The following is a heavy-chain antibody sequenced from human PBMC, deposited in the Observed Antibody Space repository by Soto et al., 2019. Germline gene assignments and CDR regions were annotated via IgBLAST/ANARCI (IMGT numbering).Heavy chain of an antibody. CDR3: SIVSNLYASGSYIAAV. V-gene: IGHV3-49*03. CDR1: RFIPGDYA. J-gene: IGHJ4*02. D-gene: IGHD3-10*01. CDR2: IRIKAFSGTT. Sequence: GGCLRLPCTTSRFIPGDYAMSWIRQATRKRLEWVSHIRIKAFSGTTAHAATVKGRSTISRDNSKGIADLHLKTMPSNAPAADYCSIVSNLYASGSYIAAVWRQGILVAVSS.